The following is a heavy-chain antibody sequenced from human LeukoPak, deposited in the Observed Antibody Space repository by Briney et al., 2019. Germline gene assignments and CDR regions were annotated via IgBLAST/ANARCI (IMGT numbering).Heavy chain of an antibody. J-gene: IGHJ4*02. CDR3: AKVVMRYYDSSGYYGD. V-gene: IGHV3-23*01. CDR1: GFTFSSYA. D-gene: IGHD3-22*01. Sequence: GGSLRLSCAASGFTFSSYAMSWVRQAPGKGLEWVSAISGSGGSTYYADSVKGRFTISRDNSKNTLYLQMNSLRAEDTAVHYCAKVVMRYYDSSGYYGDWGQGTLVTVSS. CDR2: ISGSGGST.